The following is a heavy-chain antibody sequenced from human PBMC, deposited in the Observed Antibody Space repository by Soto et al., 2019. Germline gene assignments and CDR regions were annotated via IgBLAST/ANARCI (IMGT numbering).Heavy chain of an antibody. Sequence: ASETLSLTCAVSGGSISSGGYSWSWIRQPPGKGLEWIGYIYHSGSTYYNPSLKSRVTISVDRSKNQFSLKLSSVTAADTAVYYCARGAPDYGDYARFLFQHWGQGTLVTVSS. CDR2: IYHSGST. CDR3: ARGAPDYGDYARFLFQH. J-gene: IGHJ1*01. D-gene: IGHD4-17*01. V-gene: IGHV4-30-2*01. CDR1: GGSISSGGYS.